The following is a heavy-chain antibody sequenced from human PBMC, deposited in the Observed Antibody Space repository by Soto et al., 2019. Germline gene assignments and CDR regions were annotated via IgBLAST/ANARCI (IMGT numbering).Heavy chain of an antibody. CDR3: ARVGTYYDYVWGSYTLNWFDP. J-gene: IGHJ5*02. CDR1: GFTVSSNY. V-gene: IGHV3-53*01. D-gene: IGHD3-16*01. Sequence: GSLRLSCAASGFTVSSNYRSWVRQAPGKGLEWVSVIYSGGSTYYADSVKGRFTISRDNSKNTLYLQMNSLRAEDTAVYYCARVGTYYDYVWGSYTLNWFDPWGQGTLVTVSS. CDR2: IYSGGST.